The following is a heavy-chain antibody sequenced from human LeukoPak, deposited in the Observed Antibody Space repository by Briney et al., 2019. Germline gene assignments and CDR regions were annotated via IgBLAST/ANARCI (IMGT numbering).Heavy chain of an antibody. Sequence: SETLSLTCAVYGGSFSGYYWSWIRQPPGKGLEWIGEINHSGSTNYNPSLKSRVTISVDTSKNQFSLKLSSVTAADTAVYYCARLGEWELQGNDYWGQGTLVTVSS. J-gene: IGHJ4*02. V-gene: IGHV4-34*01. CDR2: INHSGST. CDR3: ARLGEWELQGNDY. CDR1: GGSFSGYY. D-gene: IGHD1-26*01.